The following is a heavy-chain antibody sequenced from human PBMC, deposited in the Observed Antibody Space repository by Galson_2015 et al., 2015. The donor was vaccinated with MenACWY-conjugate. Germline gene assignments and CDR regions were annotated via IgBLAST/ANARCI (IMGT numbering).Heavy chain of an antibody. J-gene: IGHJ3*02. Sequence: DTLSPTCTVSGGSISSSSYYCDWIRQPPGRGLEWIGTIYYSGSTYYNSSLKSRVTISVDTSQNQFSLNLSSVTAADTAMYYCARHDRTAPARSGAFDIWGRGTMVTVSS. CDR3: ARHDRTAPARSGAFDI. D-gene: IGHD2-2*01. CDR2: IYYSGST. CDR1: GGSISSSSYY. V-gene: IGHV4-39*01.